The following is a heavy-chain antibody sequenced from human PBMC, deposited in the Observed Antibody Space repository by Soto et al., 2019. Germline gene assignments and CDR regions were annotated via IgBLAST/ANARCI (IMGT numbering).Heavy chain of an antibody. V-gene: IGHV3-30-3*01. Sequence: QVHVVESGGGVVHPGRSLRLSCAVSGFTFSDYAMHWVRQAPGKGLEWVAAISYDGGSTYYADSVKGRFTFSRDNSNYRLYLQTHSLSPKDTAVYTGVRVWEVQMLNYGT. CDR2: ISYDGGST. J-gene: IGHJ6*01. CDR3: VRVWEVQMLNYGT. D-gene: IGHD1-26*01. CDR1: GFTFSDYA.